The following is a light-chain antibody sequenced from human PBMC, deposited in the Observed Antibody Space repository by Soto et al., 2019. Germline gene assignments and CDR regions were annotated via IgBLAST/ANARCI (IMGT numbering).Light chain of an antibody. Sequence: DIQMTQSPSSLSASVGDRVTITCRASQSISSYLNWYQQKPGKAPKLLIYAASSLQSGVPSRFSGSGSGTDFTLTISSPQPEDFATYYCQRSYSTPRTFGQGTKVEIK. CDR3: QRSYSTPRT. V-gene: IGKV1-39*01. J-gene: IGKJ1*01. CDR1: QSISSY. CDR2: AAS.